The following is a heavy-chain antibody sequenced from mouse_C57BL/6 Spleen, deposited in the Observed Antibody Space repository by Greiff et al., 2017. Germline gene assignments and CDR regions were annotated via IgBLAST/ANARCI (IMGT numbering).Heavy chain of an antibody. D-gene: IGHD1-1*01. CDR2: IDPETGGT. J-gene: IGHJ4*01. V-gene: IGHV1-15*01. CDR3: TRSRYYGRLMGY. Sequence: VQLQQSGAELVRPGASVTLSCKASGYTFTDYEMHWVKQTPVHGLEWIGAIDPETGGTAYNQKFKGKAILTADKSSSTAYMALRSLASEDSAVYYCTRSRYYGRLMGYWGQGTSVTVSS. CDR1: GYTFTDYE.